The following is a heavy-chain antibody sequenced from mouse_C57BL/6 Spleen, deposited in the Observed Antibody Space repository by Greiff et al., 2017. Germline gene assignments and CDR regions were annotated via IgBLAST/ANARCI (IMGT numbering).Heavy chain of an antibody. J-gene: IGHJ4*01. CDR3: ARVYDYGEGDYYAMDY. Sequence: EVKLQESGPGLVKPSQSLSLTCSVTGYSITSGYYWNWIRQFPGNKLEWMGYISYDGSNNYNPSLKNRISITRDTSKNQVFLELNSVTTEDTATYYCARVYDYGEGDYYAMDYWGQGTSVTVSS. CDR1: GYSITSGYY. D-gene: IGHD2-4*01. V-gene: IGHV3-6*01. CDR2: ISYDGSN.